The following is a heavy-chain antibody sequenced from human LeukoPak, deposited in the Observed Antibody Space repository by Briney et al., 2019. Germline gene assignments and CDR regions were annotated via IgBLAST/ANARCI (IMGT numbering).Heavy chain of an antibody. CDR3: ATSDSTTGNWFDP. V-gene: IGHV1-46*01. D-gene: IGHD1-14*01. CDR1: GHTFSLYY. J-gene: IGHJ5*02. CDR2: ITPTTGGA. Sequence: GASVKVSCKASGHTFSLYYFHWVRQAPGQGLDWMGIITPTTGGANYAQKFQGRVAMTRDTSTSTVYMELSSLTSGDTAVYYCATSDSTTGNWFDPWGQGTRVSVSS.